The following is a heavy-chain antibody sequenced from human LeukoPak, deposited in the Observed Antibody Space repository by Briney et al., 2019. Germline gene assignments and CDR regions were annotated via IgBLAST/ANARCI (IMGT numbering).Heavy chain of an antibody. D-gene: IGHD3-16*01. CDR1: GYSFTSYW. Sequence: GESLKISCKGSGYSFTSYWIGWVRQMPGKGLEWMGIIYPGDSDTRYSPSFQGQVTISADKSISTAYLQWSSLKASDTAMYYCASRGGTRGGGDAFDIWGQGTMVTVSS. J-gene: IGHJ3*02. CDR3: ASRGGTRGGGDAFDI. CDR2: IYPGDSDT. V-gene: IGHV5-51*01.